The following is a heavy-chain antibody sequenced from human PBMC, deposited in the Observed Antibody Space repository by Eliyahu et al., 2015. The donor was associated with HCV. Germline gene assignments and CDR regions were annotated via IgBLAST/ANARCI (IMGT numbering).Heavy chain of an antibody. V-gene: IGHV4-59*01. CDR1: GGSITTYY. CDR3: ASGGGXIAVAGTGGWFDP. Sequence: QVQLQESGPGLLKPSETLSLTCXVSGGSITTYYWGWIRQPPGKGXEWIGYIHYSGSTNYNPSLKSRVTISLDTSKNQFXLKLTSVTAADTAVYFCASGGGXIAVAGTGGWFDPWGQGTLVTVSS. CDR2: IHYSGST. D-gene: IGHD6-19*01. J-gene: IGHJ5*02.